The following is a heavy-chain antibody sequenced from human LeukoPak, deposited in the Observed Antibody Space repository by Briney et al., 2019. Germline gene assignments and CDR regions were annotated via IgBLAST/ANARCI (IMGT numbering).Heavy chain of an antibody. J-gene: IGHJ4*02. Sequence: GGSLRLPCAASGFAVSSYEMNWIRQAPGKGLEWVAYISTSGNVIYYADSVKGRFTISRDNARNSLYLQMNSLRAEDTAIYYCARDAAPGVANPVLLDYWGQGTLVTVSS. CDR3: ARDAAPGVANPVLLDY. V-gene: IGHV3-48*03. D-gene: IGHD7-27*01. CDR2: ISTSGNVI. CDR1: GFAVSSYE.